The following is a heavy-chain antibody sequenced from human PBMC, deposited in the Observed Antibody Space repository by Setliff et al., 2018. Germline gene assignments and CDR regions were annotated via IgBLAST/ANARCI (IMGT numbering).Heavy chain of an antibody. J-gene: IGHJ2*01. V-gene: IGHV5-51*01. Sequence: PGESLKISCKASGYTFSYYWIGWVRQLPGEGLEWMGITYPHDSDTRYSPSFQGQVTISVDKSISTAYLQWSSLKASDTAIYYCASAQSRAYWYFDLWGRGTLVTVS. CDR1: GYTFSYYW. CDR3: ASAQSRAYWYFDL. CDR2: TYPHDSDT.